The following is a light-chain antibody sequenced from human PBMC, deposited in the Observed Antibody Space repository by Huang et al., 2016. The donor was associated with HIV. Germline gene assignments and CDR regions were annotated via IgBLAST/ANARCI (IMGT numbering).Light chain of an antibody. CDR2: DAS. J-gene: IGKJ4*01. CDR1: QSVHSF. CDR3: HQRSAWPLT. V-gene: IGKV3-11*01. Sequence: IVLTQSPATLSLSPGERATLSCRASQSVHSFLVWYQHKPGQAPRLLMYDASNRATGIPARFRGSGSGTDVTLTITNLQSEDSAVYYCHQRSAWPLTFGGGTKVEI.